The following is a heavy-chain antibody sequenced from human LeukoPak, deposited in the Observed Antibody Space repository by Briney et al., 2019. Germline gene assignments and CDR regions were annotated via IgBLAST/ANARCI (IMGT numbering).Heavy chain of an antibody. CDR1: GFTFSSYC. J-gene: IGHJ4*02. Sequence: GGSLRLSCAASGFTFSSYCMTWVRQAPGKGLEWVANIKQTAGEEYYVDSVTGRFNISSDNATNSLNLQMNSLRHEDTAVYYCARVRLAAPSDWGQRTMVTVSS. V-gene: IGHV3-7*01. CDR3: ARVRLAAPSD. CDR2: IKQTAGEE. D-gene: IGHD6-13*01.